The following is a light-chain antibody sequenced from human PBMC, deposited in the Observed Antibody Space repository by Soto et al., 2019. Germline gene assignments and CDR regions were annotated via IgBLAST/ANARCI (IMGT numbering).Light chain of an antibody. CDR1: QSVSSN. CDR2: GAS. J-gene: IGKJ1*01. CDR3: KQYNNWPPWT. V-gene: IGKV3-15*01. Sequence: EIVMTQSPATLSVSPGERATLSCRASQSVSSNLAWYQQKHGQAPRLLIYGASTRATGIPARFSGSGSGTEFTFTISSLQSEDFAVYYCKQYNNWPPWTFGQGTKVEIK.